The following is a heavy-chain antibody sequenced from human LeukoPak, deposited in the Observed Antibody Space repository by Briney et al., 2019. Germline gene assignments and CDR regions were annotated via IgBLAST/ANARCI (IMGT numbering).Heavy chain of an antibody. V-gene: IGHV3-21*04. CDR2: ISSSSSYI. CDR3: AKASGRGYSYALAGLFDY. CDR1: GFTFSSYS. J-gene: IGHJ4*02. D-gene: IGHD5-18*01. Sequence: KSGGSLRLSCAASGFTFSSYSMNWVRQAPGKGLEWVSSISSSSSYIYYADSVKGRFTISRDNSKNTLYLQMNSLRAEDTAVYYCAKASGRGYSYALAGLFDYWGQGTLVTVSS.